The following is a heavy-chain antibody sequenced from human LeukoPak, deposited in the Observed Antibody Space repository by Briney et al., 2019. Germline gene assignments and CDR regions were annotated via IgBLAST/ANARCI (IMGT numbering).Heavy chain of an antibody. D-gene: IGHD3-9*01. J-gene: IGHJ4*02. Sequence: ASVKVSCKASGYTFSNYGITWVRQAPGQGLEWMGWISAYNGNTNCAQKLRGRVTMTTDTSTSTAYMELRSLRSDDTAVYYCAREKYYDILTGYYLFDYWGQGTLVTVSS. CDR2: ISAYNGNT. V-gene: IGHV1-18*01. CDR1: GYTFSNYG. CDR3: AREKYYDILTGYYLFDY.